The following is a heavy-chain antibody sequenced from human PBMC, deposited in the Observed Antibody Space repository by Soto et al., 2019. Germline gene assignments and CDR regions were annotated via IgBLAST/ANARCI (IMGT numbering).Heavy chain of an antibody. D-gene: IGHD2-2*02. V-gene: IGHV1-69*13. CDR2: IIPIFGTA. Sequence: GASVKVSCKASGGTFSSYAISWVRQAPGQGLEWMGGIIPIFGTANYAQKFQGRVTITADESTSTAYMELSSLRSEDTAVYYCARLRGYCSSTSCYSENPWGQGTLVTVSS. J-gene: IGHJ5*02. CDR1: GGTFSSYA. CDR3: ARLRGYCSSTSCYSENP.